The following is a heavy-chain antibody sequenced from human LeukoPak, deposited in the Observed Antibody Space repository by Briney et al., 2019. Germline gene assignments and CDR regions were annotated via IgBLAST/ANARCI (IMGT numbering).Heavy chain of an antibody. CDR1: GYTFTSYD. V-gene: IGHV1-8*03. Sequence: ASVKVSCKASGYTFTSYDINWVRQATGQGLEWMGWMNPNSGNAGYAQKFQGRVTITRNTSISTAYMEVGSLRSEDTAVYYCARLKWLASPDAFDIWGQGTMVTVSS. J-gene: IGHJ3*02. D-gene: IGHD5-12*01. CDR2: MNPNSGNA. CDR3: ARLKWLASPDAFDI.